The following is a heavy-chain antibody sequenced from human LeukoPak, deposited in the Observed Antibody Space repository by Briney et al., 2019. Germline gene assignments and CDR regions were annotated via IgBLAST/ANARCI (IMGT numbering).Heavy chain of an antibody. CDR3: VRRTYYYDDNARARED. Sequence: SSETLPLTCAVSGGSFSGFYWKWIRQSAGKGLECIGEINPSGNTDYNPSLKSRVSISVDTSNNHFSLKLNSVTAADTAMYYCVRRTYYYDDNARAREDWGQGTLVTVSS. CDR1: GGSFSGFY. J-gene: IGHJ4*02. CDR2: INPSGNT. D-gene: IGHD3-22*01. V-gene: IGHV4-34*01.